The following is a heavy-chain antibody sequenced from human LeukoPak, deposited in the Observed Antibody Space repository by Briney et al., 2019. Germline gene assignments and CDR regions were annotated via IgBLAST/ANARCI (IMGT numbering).Heavy chain of an antibody. D-gene: IGHD6-13*01. CDR2: IRYDGSNK. CDR1: GFTFSSYG. V-gene: IGHV3-30*02. J-gene: IGHJ4*02. Sequence: GGSLRLSCAASGFTFSSYGMHWVRQAPGKGLEWVAFIRYDGSNKYYADSVKGRFTISRDNSKNTLYLQMNSLRAEDTAVYYCAKDPGIAAAGIFWDYWGQGTLVTVSS. CDR3: AKDPGIAAAGIFWDY.